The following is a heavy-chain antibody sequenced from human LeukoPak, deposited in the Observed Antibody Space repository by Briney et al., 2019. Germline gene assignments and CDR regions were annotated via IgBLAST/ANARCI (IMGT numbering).Heavy chain of an antibody. CDR1: GFTFTSYA. V-gene: IGHV3-30-3*01. Sequence: GGSLRLSCAASGFTFTSYAMHWVRQAPGKGLEWVAVISYDGSNKYYADSVKGRFTISRDNSKNTLYLQMNSLRAEDTAVYYCARAGRDGYNYRVYYFDYWGQGTLVTVSS. J-gene: IGHJ4*02. D-gene: IGHD5-24*01. CDR2: ISYDGSNK. CDR3: ARAGRDGYNYRVYYFDY.